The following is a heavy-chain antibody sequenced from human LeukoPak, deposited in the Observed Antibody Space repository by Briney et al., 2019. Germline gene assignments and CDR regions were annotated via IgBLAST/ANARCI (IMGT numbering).Heavy chain of an antibody. J-gene: IGHJ5*02. D-gene: IGHD2-2*01. CDR1: GFTFSGYA. Sequence: GGSLRLSCAASGFTFSGYAMHWVRQAPGKGLEWVAVISYDGSNKYYADSVKGRFTISRDNSKNTLYLQMNSLRAEDTAVYYCARDCSSTSCYAWGNWFDPWGQGTLVTVSS. CDR3: ARDCSSTSCYAWGNWFDP. CDR2: ISYDGSNK. V-gene: IGHV3-30-3*01.